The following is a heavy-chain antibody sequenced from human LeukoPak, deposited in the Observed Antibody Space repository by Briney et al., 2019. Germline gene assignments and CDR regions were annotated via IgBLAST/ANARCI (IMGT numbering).Heavy chain of an antibody. J-gene: IGHJ4*02. CDR3: ARGLGTNYGGYCTGGSCPVY. Sequence: GGSLRLSCVDSTFSVGPSFMSWVRQAPGKGLEWVSVIYTGGSTYSADSVKGRFTISRDYSENTVYLQMNSLRVEDTAVYYCARGLGTNYGGYCTGGSCPVYWGQGTLVTVSS. D-gene: IGHD2-15*01. V-gene: IGHV3-53*01. CDR1: TFSVGPSF. CDR2: IYTGGST.